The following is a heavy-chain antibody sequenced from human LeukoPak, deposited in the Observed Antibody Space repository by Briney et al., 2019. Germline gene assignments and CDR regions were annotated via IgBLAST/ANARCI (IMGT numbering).Heavy chain of an antibody. J-gene: IGHJ2*01. CDR2: ISSRSVYI. D-gene: IGHD2-2*01. Sequence: PGGSLRLSCAASGFSFSTYSINWVRQAPGKGLEWVSSISSRSVYIYYAASVKGRFTISRDNANNSLYLQMNSLRAEDTAVYYCAREEVGGPAAYNWYFDIWGRGTLVTVSS. CDR3: AREEVGGPAAYNWYFDI. V-gene: IGHV3-21*01. CDR1: GFSFSTYS.